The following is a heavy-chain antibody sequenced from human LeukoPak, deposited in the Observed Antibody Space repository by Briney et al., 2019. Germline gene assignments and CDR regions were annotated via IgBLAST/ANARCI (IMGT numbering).Heavy chain of an antibody. J-gene: IGHJ6*04. CDR1: GFTFSSYW. Sequence: GGSLRLSCAASGFTFSSYWMSWVRQAPGKGLEWVANIKQDGSEKYYVDSVKGRFTISRDNAKNSLYLQMNSLRAEDTAVYYCARGRRVVVVAATDYYYGMDVWGKGTTVTVSS. CDR3: ARGRRVVVVAATDYYYGMDV. V-gene: IGHV3-7*03. D-gene: IGHD2-15*01. CDR2: IKQDGSEK.